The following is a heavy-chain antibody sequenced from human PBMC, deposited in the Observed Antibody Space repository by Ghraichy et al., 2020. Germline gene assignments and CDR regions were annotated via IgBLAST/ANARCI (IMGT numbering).Heavy chain of an antibody. J-gene: IGHJ6*03. CDR1: GFTFSTYT. CDR2: ISSTSNYI. Sequence: GGSLRLSCAASGFTFSTYTMNWVRQAPGKGLEWVSSISSTSNYIYYADSVKGRFTISRDNAKNSLFLQMNSLRAEDTAVYYCARVVVPAASFYFYYMDVWGKGTTVTASS. D-gene: IGHD2-2*01. CDR3: ARVVVPAASFYFYYMDV. V-gene: IGHV3-21*01.